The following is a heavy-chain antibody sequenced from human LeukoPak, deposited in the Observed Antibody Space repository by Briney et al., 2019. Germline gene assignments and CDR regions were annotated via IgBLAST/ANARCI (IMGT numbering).Heavy chain of an antibody. CDR3: AKYSLSAAGIVY. J-gene: IGHJ4*02. CDR1: GGSFSGYY. CDR2: INHSGST. D-gene: IGHD6-13*01. V-gene: IGHV4-34*01. Sequence: SETLPLTCAVYGGSFSGYYWSWIRQPPGKGLEWIGEINHSGSTNYNPSLKSRVTISVDTSKNQFSLKLSSVTAADTAVYYCAKYSLSAAGIVYWGQGTLVTVSS.